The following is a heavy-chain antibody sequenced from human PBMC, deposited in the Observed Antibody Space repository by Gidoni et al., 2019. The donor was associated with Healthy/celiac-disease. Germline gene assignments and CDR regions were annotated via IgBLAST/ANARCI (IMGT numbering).Heavy chain of an antibody. Sequence: QLQLPESGPGLVKRSETLSLTCTVSGASISSSSNYWGWIRQPPGQGLEWIGRIYYSGSTYYNPSLKSRVTISVDTSKNQFSLKLSSVTAADTAVYDCARRTYSIAGGDFDYWGQGTLVTVSS. CDR1: GASISSSSNY. V-gene: IGHV4-39*01. CDR3: ARRTYSIAGGDFDY. CDR2: IYYSGST. J-gene: IGHJ4*02. D-gene: IGHD4-4*01.